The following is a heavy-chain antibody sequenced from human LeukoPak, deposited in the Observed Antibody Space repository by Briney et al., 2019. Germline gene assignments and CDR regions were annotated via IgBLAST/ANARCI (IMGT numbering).Heavy chain of an antibody. CDR3: ARVYYDSSEYFDY. J-gene: IGHJ4*02. CDR1: GYTFNSYY. D-gene: IGHD3-22*01. V-gene: IGHV1-46*02. Sequence: GASVKVSCKASGYTFNSYYMHWVRQAPGQGLEWMGIINPSGGSTRYAQKVQGRVTMTRDTSTSTVYMELSSLRSDDTAVYYCARVYYDSSEYFDYWGQGTLVTVSS. CDR2: INPSGGST.